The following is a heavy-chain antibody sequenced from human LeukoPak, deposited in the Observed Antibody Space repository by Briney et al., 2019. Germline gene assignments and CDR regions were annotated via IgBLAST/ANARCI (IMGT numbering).Heavy chain of an antibody. V-gene: IGHV3-21*01. D-gene: IGHD2-15*01. J-gene: IGHJ4*02. CDR1: GFHFSSYS. CDR2: ISSSSSYI. Sequence: GSLRLSCVVSGFHFSSYSMNWVRQAPGKGLEWVSSISSSSSYIYYADSVKGRFTISRDNAKNSLYLQMNSLRAEDTAVYYCARAFGYCSGGSCYSDYWGQGTLVTVSS. CDR3: ARAFGYCSGGSCYSDY.